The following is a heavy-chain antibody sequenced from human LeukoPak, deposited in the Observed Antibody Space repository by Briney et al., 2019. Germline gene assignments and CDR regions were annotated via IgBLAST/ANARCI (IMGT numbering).Heavy chain of an antibody. Sequence: GGSLRLSCAASGFSFSDYGMHWIRQAPGKGLEWVAVISYDGSNKYYADSVKGRFTISRDNSKNTLYLQMNSLRAEDTAVYYCAKDIASGTHYNTFDYWGQGTLVTVSS. CDR3: AKDIASGTHYNTFDY. CDR2: ISYDGSNK. J-gene: IGHJ4*02. V-gene: IGHV3-30*18. CDR1: GFSFSDYG. D-gene: IGHD3-10*01.